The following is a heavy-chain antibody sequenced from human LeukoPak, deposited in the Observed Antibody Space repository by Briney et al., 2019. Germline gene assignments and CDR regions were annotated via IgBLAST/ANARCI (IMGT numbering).Heavy chain of an antibody. D-gene: IGHD3-22*01. V-gene: IGHV3-48*03. Sequence: GGSLRLSCAASGFTFSNYEMNWVRQAPGKGLEWVSYISSSGSTIYYADSVKGRFTISRDNAKNSLYLQMNSLRAEDTAVYYCARAKDYYDSSGYYSYFDYWGQGTLVTVSS. CDR2: ISSSGSTI. J-gene: IGHJ4*02. CDR1: GFTFSNYE. CDR3: ARAKDYYDSSGYYSYFDY.